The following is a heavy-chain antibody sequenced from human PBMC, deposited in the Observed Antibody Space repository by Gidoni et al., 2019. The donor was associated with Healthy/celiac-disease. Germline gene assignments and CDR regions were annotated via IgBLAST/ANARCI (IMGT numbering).Heavy chain of an antibody. CDR3: ARGRIRITMVRGVPDGYFDY. J-gene: IGHJ4*02. D-gene: IGHD3-10*01. V-gene: IGHV4-34*01. CDR1: GGSFSGYY. CDR2: INHSGST. Sequence: QVQLQQWGAGLLKPSETLSLTCAVYGGSFSGYYWSWIRQPPGKGLEWIGEINHSGSTNYNPSLKSRVTISVDTSKNQFSLKLSSVTAADTAVYYCARGRIRITMVRGVPDGYFDYWGQGTLVTVSS.